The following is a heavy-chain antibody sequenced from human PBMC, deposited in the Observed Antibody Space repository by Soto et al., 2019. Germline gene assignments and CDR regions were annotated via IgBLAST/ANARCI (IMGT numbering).Heavy chain of an antibody. CDR3: AADPYYYDSSDYYSFDQ. J-gene: IGHJ4*02. CDR1: GGTFSSYA. V-gene: IGHV1-69*06. CDR2: IIPIFGTA. Sequence: GASVKVSCKASGGTFSSYAISWVRQAPGQGLEWMGGIIPIFGTANYAQKFQERVTITRDMSTSTAYMDVSSLRSEDTAVYYCAADPYYYDSSDYYSFDQWGQGTLVTVSS. D-gene: IGHD3-22*01.